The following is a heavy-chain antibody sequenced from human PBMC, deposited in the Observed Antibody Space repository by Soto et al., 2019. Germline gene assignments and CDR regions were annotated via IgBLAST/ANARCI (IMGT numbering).Heavy chain of an antibody. CDR3: ARDLTGDPNY. J-gene: IGHJ4*02. CDR1: GYTFTGSS. D-gene: IGHD7-27*01. V-gene: IGHV1-2*02. CDR2: INPNSGDT. Sequence: QVQLVQSGAEVKKPGASVNVSCEASGYTFTGSSIHWVRQAPGQGREWMGYINPNSGDTIFAQKFQCRVTVTRDTSISTAYMELSRVASDDTAVYYCARDLTGDPNYWGQGTLVTVSS.